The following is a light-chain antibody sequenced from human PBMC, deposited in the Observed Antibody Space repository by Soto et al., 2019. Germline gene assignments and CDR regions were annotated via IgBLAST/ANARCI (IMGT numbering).Light chain of an antibody. V-gene: IGKV3-20*01. Sequence: EIVLTQSPGTLSLSPGERATLSCRASQSVSNSYLAWYQQKPGQAPRLLFYGASSRATGIPDRFSGSGSGTDFTLTISRLEPEDFAVYYCQQYGSSPRYTFGQGTKLEIK. CDR1: QSVSNSY. CDR3: QQYGSSPRYT. CDR2: GAS. J-gene: IGKJ2*01.